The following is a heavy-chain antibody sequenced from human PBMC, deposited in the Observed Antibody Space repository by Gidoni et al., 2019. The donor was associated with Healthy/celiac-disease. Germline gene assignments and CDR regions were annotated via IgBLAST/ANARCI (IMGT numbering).Heavy chain of an antibody. CDR2: ISGSGGST. CDR1: GFTFSSYA. Sequence: EVQLLESGGGLVQPGGSLRLSCAASGFTFSSYAMSWVRQAPGKGLEWVSAISGSGGSTYYADSVKGRFTISRDNSKNTLYLQMNSLRAEDTAVYYCAKDPGDYDYVWGSYRPDYWGQGTLVTVSS. V-gene: IGHV3-23*01. D-gene: IGHD3-16*02. J-gene: IGHJ4*02. CDR3: AKDPGDYDYVWGSYRPDY.